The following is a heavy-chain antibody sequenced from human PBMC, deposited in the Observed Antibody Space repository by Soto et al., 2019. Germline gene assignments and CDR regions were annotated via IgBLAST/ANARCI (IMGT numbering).Heavy chain of an antibody. Sequence: QVQLVQSGAEVKKPGASVKVSCKASGYTFTSYGISWVRQAPGQGLEWMGWISAYNGNTNYAQKLQGRVTMTTDTSPSTAYMELRSLRSDDTAVYYCASAKAVAANYYYYGMDVWGQGTTVTVSS. J-gene: IGHJ6*02. CDR2: ISAYNGNT. V-gene: IGHV1-18*01. CDR1: GYTFTSYG. CDR3: ASAKAVAANYYYYGMDV. D-gene: IGHD6-19*01.